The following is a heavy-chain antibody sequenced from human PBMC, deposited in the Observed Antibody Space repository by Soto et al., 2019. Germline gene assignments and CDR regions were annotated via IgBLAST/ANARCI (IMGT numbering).Heavy chain of an antibody. D-gene: IGHD4-17*01. Sequence: PGGSLRLSCAASGFTFSDYYMSWIRQAPGKGLEWVSYISSSGSTRYYADSVKGRFTISRDNAKNSLSLQTNSLRAADTAVYYCARDPGDYDYFDHWGQGTLVTVSS. V-gene: IGHV3-11*01. J-gene: IGHJ4*02. CDR3: ARDPGDYDYFDH. CDR2: ISSSGSTR. CDR1: GFTFSDYY.